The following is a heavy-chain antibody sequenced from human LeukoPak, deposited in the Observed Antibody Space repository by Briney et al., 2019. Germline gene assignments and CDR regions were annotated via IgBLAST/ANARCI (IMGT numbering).Heavy chain of an antibody. D-gene: IGHD3-3*01. V-gene: IGHV1-2*02. CDR2: INPNSGGT. J-gene: IGHJ4*02. CDR3: ASTPYFDFWSGSLYYFDF. CDR1: GYTFTCYY. Sequence: ASVTVSCKASGYTFTCYYMHWVRQAPGQGLEWMGWINPNSGGTNYAQKFRGRVTMTRDTSISTDYMELSRLRSDDTAVYYCASTPYFDFWSGSLYYFDFWGQGTLVTVSS.